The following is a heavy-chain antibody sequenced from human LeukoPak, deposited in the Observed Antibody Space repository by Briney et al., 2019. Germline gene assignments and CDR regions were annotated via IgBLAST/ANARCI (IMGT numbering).Heavy chain of an antibody. CDR1: GGSISSYY. V-gene: IGHV4-59*01. D-gene: IGHD3-10*02. J-gene: IGHJ4*02. Sequence: SSETLSLTCTVSGGSISSYYWSWIRQPPGKGLEWIGYIYYSGSTNYNPSLKSRVTISVDTSKNQFSLKLSSVTAADTAVYYCARDVRDGYFDYWGQGTLVTVFS. CDR2: IYYSGST. CDR3: ARDVRDGYFDY.